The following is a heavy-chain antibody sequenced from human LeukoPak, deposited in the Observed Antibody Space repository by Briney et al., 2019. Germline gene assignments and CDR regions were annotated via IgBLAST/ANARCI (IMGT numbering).Heavy chain of an antibody. V-gene: IGHV3-23*01. Sequence: PGGSLRVSCAASGFTFSSYAMSWVRQAPGKGLEWVSATSGSGGSTYYVDSVKGRFTISRNNSKNTLYLQMNSLRAEDTAVYYCAKDLRGSNWYPFDYWGQGTLVTVSS. CDR3: AKDLRGSNWYPFDY. CDR1: GFTFSSYA. J-gene: IGHJ4*02. CDR2: TSGSGGST. D-gene: IGHD6-13*01.